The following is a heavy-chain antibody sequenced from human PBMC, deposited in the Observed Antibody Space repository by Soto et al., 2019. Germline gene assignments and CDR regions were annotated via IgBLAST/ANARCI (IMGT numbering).Heavy chain of an antibody. CDR1: GGSFSGYY. Sequence: SETLSLTCAVYGGSFSGYYWSWIRQPPGKGLEWIGEINHSGSTNYNPSLKSRVTISVDTSKNQFSLKLSSVTAADTAVYYCARVAESLTTVTSRGAFDIWGQGTMVTVSS. J-gene: IGHJ3*02. D-gene: IGHD4-17*01. V-gene: IGHV4-34*01. CDR2: INHSGST. CDR3: ARVAESLTTVTSRGAFDI.